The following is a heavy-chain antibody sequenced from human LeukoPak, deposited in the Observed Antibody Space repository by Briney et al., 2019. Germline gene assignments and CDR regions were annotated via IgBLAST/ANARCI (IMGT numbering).Heavy chain of an antibody. D-gene: IGHD1-26*01. Sequence: GGSLRLSCEASGFTFSSYAMNWVRQAPGKGLEWVSAISGSGGSTYYADSVKGRFTISRDNSKNTLYLQMNSLRAEDTAVYYCAKGPSVWEDADYWGQGTLVTVS. CDR2: ISGSGGST. CDR1: GFTFSSYA. V-gene: IGHV3-23*01. CDR3: AKGPSVWEDADY. J-gene: IGHJ4*02.